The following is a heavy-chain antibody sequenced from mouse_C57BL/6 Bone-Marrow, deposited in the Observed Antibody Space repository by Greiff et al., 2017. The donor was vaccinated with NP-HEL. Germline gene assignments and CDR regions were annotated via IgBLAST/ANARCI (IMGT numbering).Heavy chain of an antibody. CDR3: ARRPGAY. Sequence: EVKVEESGGGLVKPGGSLKLSCAASGFTFSDYGMHWVRQAPEKGLEWVAYISSGSSTIYYADTVKGRFTISRDNAKNTLFLQMTSLRSEDTAMYYCARRPGAYWGQGTLVTVSA. CDR1: GFTFSDYG. J-gene: IGHJ3*01. CDR2: ISSGSSTI. V-gene: IGHV5-17*01.